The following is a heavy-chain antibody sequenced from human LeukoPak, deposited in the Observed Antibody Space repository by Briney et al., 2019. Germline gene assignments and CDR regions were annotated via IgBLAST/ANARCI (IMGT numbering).Heavy chain of an antibody. D-gene: IGHD5-12*01. J-gene: IGHJ4*02. Sequence: GGSLRLSCAASGFTFSNYGMSWVRQAPGKGLEWVSTISGSGGRTYYADSVKGRFTISRDNSKNTLYLQMNSLRAEDTAVYYCARGPSLRLAGNAFDYWGQGTPV. V-gene: IGHV3-23*01. CDR2: ISGSGGRT. CDR3: ARGPSLRLAGNAFDY. CDR1: GFTFSNYG.